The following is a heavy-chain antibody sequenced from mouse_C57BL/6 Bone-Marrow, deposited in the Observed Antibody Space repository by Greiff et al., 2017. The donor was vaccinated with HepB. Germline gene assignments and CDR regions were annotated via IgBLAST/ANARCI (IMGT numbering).Heavy chain of an antibody. CDR3: ARRDDYYGSDCYFDV. Sequence: EVQGVESGGGLVKPGGSLKLSCAASGFTFSDYGMHWVRQAPEKGLEWVAYISSGSSTTYYADTVKGRCTISRDNAKNTLFMQMTRLSSEDTAMYYGARRDDYYGSDCYFDVWGRGTTVTVSS. CDR2: ISSGSSTT. J-gene: IGHJ1*03. D-gene: IGHD1-1*01. CDR1: GFTFSDYG. V-gene: IGHV5-17*01.